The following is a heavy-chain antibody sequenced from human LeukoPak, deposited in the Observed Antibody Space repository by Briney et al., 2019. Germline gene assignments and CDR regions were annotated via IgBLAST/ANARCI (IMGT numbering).Heavy chain of an antibody. CDR3: ARDASVMVRGVTYYYYYYMDV. V-gene: IGHV3-7*01. J-gene: IGHJ6*03. CDR1: GFTFSSYW. Sequence: GGSLRLSCAASGFTFSSYWMSWVRQAPGKGLEWVANIKQDGSEKYYVDSVKGRFTISRDNAKNSLYLQMNSLRAEDTAVYYCARDASVMVRGVTYYYYYYMDVWGKGTTVTVSS. CDR2: IKQDGSEK. D-gene: IGHD3-10*01.